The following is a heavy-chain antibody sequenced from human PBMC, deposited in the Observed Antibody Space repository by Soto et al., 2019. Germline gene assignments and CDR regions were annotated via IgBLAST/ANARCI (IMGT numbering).Heavy chain of an antibody. Sequence: GESLKISCKGSGYSFTSYWIGWVRKMPGKGLEGMGIIYPGDSDTRYSPSFQGQVTISADKSISTAYLQWSSLKASDTARYYCARPRTDYGDYGGAFDIWGQGTMVTVSS. CDR2: IYPGDSDT. CDR1: GYSFTSYW. V-gene: IGHV5-51*01. D-gene: IGHD4-17*01. J-gene: IGHJ3*02. CDR3: ARPRTDYGDYGGAFDI.